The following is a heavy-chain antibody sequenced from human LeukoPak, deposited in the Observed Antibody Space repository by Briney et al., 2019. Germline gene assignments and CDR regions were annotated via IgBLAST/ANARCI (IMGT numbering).Heavy chain of an antibody. CDR2: ISSSSSYI. D-gene: IGHD4-17*01. V-gene: IGHV3-21*01. Sequence: GRSLRLSCAPSGFTFSSYSMNWVRQAPGKGLEWVSSISSSSSYIYYADSVKGRFTISRDNAKNSLYLQMNSLRAEDTAVYYCASSRPYDYGDYVLDYWGQGTLVTVSS. CDR3: ASSRPYDYGDYVLDY. CDR1: GFTFSSYS. J-gene: IGHJ4*02.